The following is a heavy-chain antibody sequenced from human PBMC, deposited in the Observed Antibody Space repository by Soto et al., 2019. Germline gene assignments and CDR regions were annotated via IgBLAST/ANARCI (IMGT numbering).Heavy chain of an antibody. CDR3: AREGEGDIVVVVAAGLYGMDV. D-gene: IGHD2-15*01. J-gene: IGHJ6*02. CDR1: GFTFSTLA. CDR2: ISGSGGDT. Sequence: GGSLRLSCAASGFTFSTLAMRWVRKAPGKGLEWVSVISGSGGDTYYADSVKGRFTISRDNSKNTLYLQMNSMRAEDTAVYYCAREGEGDIVVVVAAGLYGMDVWGQGTTDTVSS. V-gene: IGHV3-23*01.